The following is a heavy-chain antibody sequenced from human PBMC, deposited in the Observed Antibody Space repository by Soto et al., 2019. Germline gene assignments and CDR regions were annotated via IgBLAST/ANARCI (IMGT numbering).Heavy chain of an antibody. CDR1: GFTFSSYE. J-gene: IGHJ6*02. CDR3: ARVFTLEAARPYYYYYGMEV. Sequence: EVQLVESGGGLVQPGGSLRLSCAASGFTFSSYEMKWVRQAPGKGLEWVSYISTSGSTIYYADSVKGRFTISRDNAKNSLYMQMNSLRAEDTAVYYCARVFTLEAARPYYYYYGMEVWGQGTTVTVSS. D-gene: IGHD3-3*01. CDR2: ISTSGSTI. V-gene: IGHV3-48*03.